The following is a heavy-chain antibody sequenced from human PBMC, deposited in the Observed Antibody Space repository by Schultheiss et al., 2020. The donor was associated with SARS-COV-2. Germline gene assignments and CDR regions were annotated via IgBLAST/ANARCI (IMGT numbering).Heavy chain of an antibody. CDR2: ISGSGGST. D-gene: IGHD7-27*01. CDR1: GFTFSSYS. J-gene: IGHJ4*02. V-gene: IGHV3-21*01. CDR3: ARAHWGWDGGSFFDY. Sequence: GGSLRLSCAASGFTFSSYSMNWVRQAPGKGLEWVSVISGSGGSTYYADSVKGRFTISRDNAKNSLYLQMNSLRAEDTAVYYCARAHWGWDGGSFFDYWGQGTLVTVSS.